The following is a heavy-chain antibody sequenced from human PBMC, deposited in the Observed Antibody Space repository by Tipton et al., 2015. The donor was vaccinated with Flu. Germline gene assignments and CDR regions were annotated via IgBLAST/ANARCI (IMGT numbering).Heavy chain of an antibody. Sequence: TLSLTCSVSGSSIRSSDYYWGWIRQPPGKGLEWIGNIFHSGNTYHSPSLKSRVTISVDTSKNHFSLRLTSVTAADTALYFCARAESSLWAGHYYGLDVWGQGTTVTVSS. V-gene: IGHV4-38-2*02. CDR1: GSSIRSSDYY. CDR3: ARAESSLWAGHYYGLDV. D-gene: IGHD6-19*01. J-gene: IGHJ6*02. CDR2: IFHSGNT.